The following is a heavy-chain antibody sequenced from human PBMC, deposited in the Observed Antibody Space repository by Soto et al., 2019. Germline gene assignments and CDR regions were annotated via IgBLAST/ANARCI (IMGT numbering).Heavy chain of an antibody. D-gene: IGHD6-19*01. J-gene: IGHJ6*02. CDR1: GFTFSSYA. CDR2: ISYDGSNK. CDR3: AAAAVAGTEDYYYGMDV. V-gene: IGHV3-30-3*01. Sequence: QVQLVESGGGVVQPGRSLRLSFAASGFTFSSYAMHWVRQAPGKGLEWVAVISYDGSNKYYADSVKGRFTISRDNSKNTLYLQMNSLRAEDTAVYYCAAAAVAGTEDYYYGMDVWGQGTTVTVSS.